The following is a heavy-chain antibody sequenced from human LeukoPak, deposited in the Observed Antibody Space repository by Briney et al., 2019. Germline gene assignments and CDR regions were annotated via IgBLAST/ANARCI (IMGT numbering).Heavy chain of an antibody. D-gene: IGHD2-21*02. CDR3: ARADIVVVTATNNWFDP. J-gene: IGHJ5*02. Sequence: ASVKVSCKASGYTFTGYYMHWVRQAPGQGLEWMGWINPNSGGTNYAQKFQGRVTMTRDTSISTAYMELSRLRSDDTAVYYCARADIVVVTATNNWFDPWGQGTLVTVSS. CDR2: INPNSGGT. CDR1: GYTFTGYY. V-gene: IGHV1-2*02.